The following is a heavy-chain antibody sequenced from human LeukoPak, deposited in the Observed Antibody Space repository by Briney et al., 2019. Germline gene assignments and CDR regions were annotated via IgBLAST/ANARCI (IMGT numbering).Heavy chain of an antibody. J-gene: IGHJ4*02. Sequence: GGSLRLSCAASGFTFSDYYMSWIRQAPGKGLEWVSYISSSSSYTNYADSVKGRFTLSRDNAKNSLYLQMNSLRAEDTAVYYCAIAQRYCSGGSCYFDYWGQGTLVTVSS. D-gene: IGHD2-15*01. CDR2: ISSSSSYT. CDR1: GFTFSDYY. CDR3: AIAQRYCSGGSCYFDY. V-gene: IGHV3-11*06.